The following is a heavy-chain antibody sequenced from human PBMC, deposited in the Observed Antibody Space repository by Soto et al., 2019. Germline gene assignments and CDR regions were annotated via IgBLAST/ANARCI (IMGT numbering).Heavy chain of an antibody. V-gene: IGHV3-23*01. Sequence: GGSLRLSCAASGFTFSSYAMSWVRQAPGKGLEWVSAISGSGGSTYYADSVKGRFTISRDNAKNSLYLQMNSLRAEDTAVYYCASRYDFWSGYYGPTGFDYWGQGTLVTVSS. CDR2: ISGSGGST. J-gene: IGHJ4*02. D-gene: IGHD3-3*01. CDR3: ASRYDFWSGYYGPTGFDY. CDR1: GFTFSSYA.